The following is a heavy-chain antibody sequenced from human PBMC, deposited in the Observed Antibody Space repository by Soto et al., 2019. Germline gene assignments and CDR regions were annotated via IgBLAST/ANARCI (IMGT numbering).Heavy chain of an antibody. V-gene: IGHV5-51*01. CDR2: IYPGDSDT. CDR3: ARGGAQIGYCSGGSCSRRDNWFDP. CDR1: GYSFTSYW. J-gene: IGHJ5*02. D-gene: IGHD2-15*01. Sequence: GESLKISCKGSGYSFTSYWIGWVRQMPGKGLEWMGIIYPGDSDTRYSPSFQGQVTISADKSISTAYLQWSSLKASDTAMYYCARGGAQIGYCSGGSCSRRDNWFDPWGQGTLVTVS.